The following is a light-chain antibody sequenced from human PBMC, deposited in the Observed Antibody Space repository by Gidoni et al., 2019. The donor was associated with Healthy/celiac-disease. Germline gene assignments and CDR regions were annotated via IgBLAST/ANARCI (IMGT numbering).Light chain of an antibody. CDR2: DAS. J-gene: IGKJ3*01. Sequence: EIVLTQSPATLSLSPGERATLSCRASQSVSSYLAWYQQKPGQAPRLLIYDASNRATGIPARFSGRWSGTDFTLTIISLEPEDFAVYYCQQRSNWPPFGPXPKVDIK. V-gene: IGKV3-11*01. CDR3: QQRSNWPP. CDR1: QSVSSY.